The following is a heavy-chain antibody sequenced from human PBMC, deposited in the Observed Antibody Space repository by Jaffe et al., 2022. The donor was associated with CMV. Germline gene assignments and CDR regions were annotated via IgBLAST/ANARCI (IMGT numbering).Heavy chain of an antibody. D-gene: IGHD4-17*01. CDR2: IRSKANSYAT. J-gene: IGHJ2*01. Sequence: EVQLVESGGGLVQPGGSLKLSCAASGFTFSGSAMHWVRQASGKGLEWVGRIRSKANSYATAYAASVKGRFTISRDDSKNTAYLQMNSLKTEDTAVYYCTREGDGEYYWYFDLWGRGTLVTVSS. V-gene: IGHV3-73*01. CDR1: GFTFSGSA. CDR3: TREGDGEYYWYFDL.